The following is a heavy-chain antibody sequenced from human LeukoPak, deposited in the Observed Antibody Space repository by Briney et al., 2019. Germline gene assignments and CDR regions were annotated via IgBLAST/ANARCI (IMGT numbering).Heavy chain of an antibody. CDR3: ARVEDYYGSGSY. D-gene: IGHD3-10*01. J-gene: IGHJ4*02. Sequence: GGSLRLSCAASGSTFSSYSMNWVRQAPGKGLEWVSYISRSSSTIYYADSVKGRFTISRDNAKNSLYLQMNSLRAEDTAVYYCARVEDYYGSGSYWGQGTLVTVSS. V-gene: IGHV3-48*04. CDR1: GSTFSSYS. CDR2: ISRSSSTI.